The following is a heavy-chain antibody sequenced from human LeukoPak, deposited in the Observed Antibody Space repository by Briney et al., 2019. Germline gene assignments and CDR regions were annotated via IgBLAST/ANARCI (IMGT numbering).Heavy chain of an antibody. CDR2: INSDGSST. V-gene: IGHV3-74*01. Sequence: PGGSLRLSCAASGFTFSSYWMHWVRQAPGKGLVWVSRINSDGSSTNYADSVKGRSTISRDNSKNQLYLQVNSLRVEDTAIYYCAKIFRTDSGSYYWYFDLWGRGTLVTVSS. J-gene: IGHJ2*01. CDR1: GFTFSSYW. CDR3: AKIFRTDSGSYYWYFDL. D-gene: IGHD3-10*01.